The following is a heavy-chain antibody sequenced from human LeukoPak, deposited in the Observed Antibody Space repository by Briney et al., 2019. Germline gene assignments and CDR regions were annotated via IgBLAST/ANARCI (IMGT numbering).Heavy chain of an antibody. V-gene: IGHV1-2*02. CDR1: GYTFTGYY. D-gene: IGHD2-15*01. CDR2: INPNSGGT. J-gene: IGHJ6*02. CDR3: KVAANVDYYYYYGMDV. Sequence: ASVKASCKASGYTFTGYYMHWVRQAPGQGLEWMGWINPNSGGTNYAQKLQGRVTMTTDTSTSTAYMELRSLRSDDTAVYYCKVAANVDYYYYYGMDVWGQGTTVTVSS.